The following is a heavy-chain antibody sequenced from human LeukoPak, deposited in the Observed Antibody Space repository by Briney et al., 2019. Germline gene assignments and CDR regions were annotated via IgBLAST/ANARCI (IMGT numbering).Heavy chain of an antibody. CDR1: GFTFSSYG. D-gene: IGHD2/OR15-2a*01. CDR3: AREGPRGNPQFDY. V-gene: IGHV3-33*01. Sequence: GGSLRLSCAASGFTFSSYGMHWVRQAPGKGLEWVALIWYDGSNKYYTDSVKGRLTISRDNSKNTLYLQMNSLRAEDTAVYYCAREGPRGNPQFDYWGQGTLVTVSS. CDR2: IWYDGSNK. J-gene: IGHJ4*02.